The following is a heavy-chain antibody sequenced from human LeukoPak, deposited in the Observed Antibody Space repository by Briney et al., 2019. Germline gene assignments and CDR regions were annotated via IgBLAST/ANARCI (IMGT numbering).Heavy chain of an antibody. J-gene: IGHJ4*02. CDR3: AKWGPYCVGDYCPALDS. CDR2: INQDGSKK. V-gene: IGHV3-7*01. Sequence: GGSLRLSWVASRFTFSNYWMSWVRQAPGKGLEWVAKINQDGSKKRYADSMKGRFTISRDNAKESLYPQLNSLRAEDTAVYYCAKWGPYCVGDYCPALDSWGPGTLVTVSS. CDR1: RFTFSNYW. D-gene: IGHD2-21*02.